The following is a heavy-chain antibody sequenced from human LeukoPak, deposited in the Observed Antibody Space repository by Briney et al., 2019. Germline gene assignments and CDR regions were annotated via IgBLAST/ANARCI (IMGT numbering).Heavy chain of an antibody. CDR1: GFTFSTFW. Sequence: GGSLRLSCAASGFTFSTFWMHWVRQVPGRGLVWVSRINSDESRTNYADSVKGRFTISRDNAKNTLYLHMNSLRAEDTAVYYSIANYNYWGQGTLVTVSS. CDR2: INSDESRT. J-gene: IGHJ4*02. V-gene: IGHV3-74*01. D-gene: IGHD3-10*01. CDR3: IANYNY.